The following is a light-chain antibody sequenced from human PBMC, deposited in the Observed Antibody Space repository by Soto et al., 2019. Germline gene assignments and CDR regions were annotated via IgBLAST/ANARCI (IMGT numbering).Light chain of an antibody. CDR3: QQYGSSPWT. CDR2: GAS. Sequence: EIVLTQSPDTLSLSPGERATLSCRASQIVSSIYLAWYQQKPGQAPRLLIYGASSRATGVPDRFSGSGSGKDFSLTISGLEPEDFAVYHWQQYGSSPWTFGQGTKVDIK. CDR1: QIVSSIY. V-gene: IGKV3-20*01. J-gene: IGKJ1*01.